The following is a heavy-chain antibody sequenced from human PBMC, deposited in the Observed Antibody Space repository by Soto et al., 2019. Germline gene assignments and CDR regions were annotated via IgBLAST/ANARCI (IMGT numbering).Heavy chain of an antibody. J-gene: IGHJ3*02. Sequence: QVQLVQSGAEVKKPGASVKVSCKASGYTFTSYGISWVRQAPGQGLEWMGWISAYNGNTIYAQKLQGRVTMTTDTSTSTAYMELRSLRSEDTAVYYCARDLYEDIVVVVAASDAFDIWGQGTMVTVSS. D-gene: IGHD2-15*01. V-gene: IGHV1-18*01. CDR2: ISAYNGNT. CDR1: GYTFTSYG. CDR3: ARDLYEDIVVVVAASDAFDI.